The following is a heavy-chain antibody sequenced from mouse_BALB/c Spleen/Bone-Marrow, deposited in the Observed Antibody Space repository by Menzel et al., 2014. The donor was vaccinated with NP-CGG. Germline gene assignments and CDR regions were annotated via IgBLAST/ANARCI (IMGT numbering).Heavy chain of an antibody. CDR1: GYTFTSYI. CDR3: ARRWLPYAMDY. D-gene: IGHD2-3*01. J-gene: IGHJ4*01. V-gene: IGHV1-14*01. CDR2: INPYNDGT. Sequence: QLVESGPELVKPGASVEMSCKASGYTFTSYIMHWVKQKPGQGLEWIGYINPYNDGTKYNEKFKGKATLTSDKSSSTAYMELSSLTSEGSAVYYCARRWLPYAMDYWGQGTSVTVSS.